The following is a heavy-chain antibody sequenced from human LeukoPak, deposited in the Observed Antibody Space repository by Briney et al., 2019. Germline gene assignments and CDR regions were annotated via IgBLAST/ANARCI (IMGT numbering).Heavy chain of an antibody. CDR1: GGSISSSSYY. CDR2: IYYSGST. Sequence: SETLSLTCTVSGGSISSSSYYWGWIRQPPGKGLEWIGSIYYSGSTYYNPSLKSRVTISVDTSKNQFSLKLSSVTAADTAVYYCARHVRNFGGYLYWGQGTLVTVPS. CDR3: ARHVRNFGGYLY. J-gene: IGHJ4*02. V-gene: IGHV4-39*01. D-gene: IGHD3-3*02.